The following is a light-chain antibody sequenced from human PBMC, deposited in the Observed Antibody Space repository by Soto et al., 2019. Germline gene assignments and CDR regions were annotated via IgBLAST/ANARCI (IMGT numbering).Light chain of an antibody. CDR2: DGT. J-gene: IGLJ2*01. V-gene: IGLV2-14*02. CDR3: CSYTSSSIL. CDR1: SNDFGTYYF. Sequence: QSALTQPASVSGSPGQSITISCTRTSNDFGTYYFVSWYQQHPDKAPKLIIYDGTERPSGVSNRFSGSKSGNTASLTISGLQAEDEAHYYCCSYTSSSILFGGGTKLTVL.